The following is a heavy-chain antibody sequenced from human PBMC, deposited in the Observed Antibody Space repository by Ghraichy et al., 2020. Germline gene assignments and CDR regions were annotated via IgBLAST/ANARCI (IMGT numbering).Heavy chain of an antibody. CDR1: GFTFSTYD. J-gene: IGHJ4*02. V-gene: IGHV3-23*01. CDR2: SSGNGGGT. Sequence: GGSLRLSCAASGFTFSTYDMSWVRQAPGKGLEWVSVSSGNGGGTNYADSVKGRFTISRDYSKYTLYLQMNSLRVEDTAVYYCVKDFNWPVGVWGQGTLVTVSS. CDR3: VKDFNWPVGV. D-gene: IGHD2-21*01.